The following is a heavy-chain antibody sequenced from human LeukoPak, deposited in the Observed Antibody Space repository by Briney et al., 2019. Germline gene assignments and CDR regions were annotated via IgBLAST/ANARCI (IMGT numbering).Heavy chain of an antibody. D-gene: IGHD6-13*01. Sequence: GGSVRLFHAASGFTVSSKYMRWVRHPPGKGLEWVSVTYNGGSTYYPDSLKARFTISRHNSKTTLYLQRNTHRADDTAVYDCARDPCRAASDKYAMDGWGQGTTVTVSS. CDR2: TYNGGST. J-gene: IGHJ6*02. CDR3: ARDPCRAASDKYAMDG. V-gene: IGHV3-66*01. CDR1: GFTVSSKY.